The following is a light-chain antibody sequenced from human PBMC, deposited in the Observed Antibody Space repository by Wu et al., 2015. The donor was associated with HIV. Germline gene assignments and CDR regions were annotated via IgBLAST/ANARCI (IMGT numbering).Light chain of an antibody. V-gene: IGKV3-11*01. CDR1: QSVSRY. CDR2: DAS. CDR3: QQRSNWPPFFT. Sequence: EIVLTQSPATLSLSPGERATLSCRASQSVSRYLAWYQQKLGQAPRLLIYDASNRATDIPARFSGGGSGTDFTLTISSLEPEDFAVYYCQQRSNWPPFFTFGPGTKVDIK. J-gene: IGKJ3*01.